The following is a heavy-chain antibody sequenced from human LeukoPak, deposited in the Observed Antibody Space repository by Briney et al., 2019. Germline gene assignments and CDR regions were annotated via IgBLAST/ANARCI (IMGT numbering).Heavy chain of an antibody. D-gene: IGHD3-9*01. CDR3: ATKAPSFDRVLRYFDFNY. Sequence: SVKVSCKASGGTFSSYAISWVRQAPGQGLEWMGGIIPIFGTANYAQKFQGRVTITADESTSTAYMELSSLRSEDTAVYYCATKAPSFDRVLRYFDFNYWGQGTLVTVSS. CDR2: IIPIFGTA. J-gene: IGHJ4*02. V-gene: IGHV1-69*13. CDR1: GGTFSSYA.